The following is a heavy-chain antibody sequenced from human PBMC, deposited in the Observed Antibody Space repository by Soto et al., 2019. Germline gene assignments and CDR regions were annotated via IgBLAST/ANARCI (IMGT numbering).Heavy chain of an antibody. CDR1: GGTFSTSA. CDR3: ATDKDRLQLGGNYYYILDV. Sequence: VQLEQSGPEVKKPGSSVKVSCKASGGTFSTSALCWVRQAPGQGLEWMGGIMPVFPTPDYAQKFQGRVTITADESTSTAYMELGGLTSDDTAVYYCATDKDRLQLGGNYYYILDVWGQGTAVTVSS. D-gene: IGHD5-12*01. CDR2: IMPVFPTP. J-gene: IGHJ6*02. V-gene: IGHV1-69*12.